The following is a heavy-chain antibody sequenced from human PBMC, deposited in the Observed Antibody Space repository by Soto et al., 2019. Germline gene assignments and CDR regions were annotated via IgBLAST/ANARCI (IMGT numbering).Heavy chain of an antibody. CDR2: INHSGST. CDR3: ARQQWLVLNAFDI. J-gene: IGHJ3*02. V-gene: IGHV4-34*01. CDR1: GGSFSGYY. Sequence: SETLSLTCSVYGGSFSGYYWSWIRQPPGKGLEWIGEINHSGSTNYNPSLKSRVTISVDTSKNQFSLKLSSVTAADTAVYYCARQQWLVLNAFDIWGQGTMVTVSS. D-gene: IGHD6-19*01.